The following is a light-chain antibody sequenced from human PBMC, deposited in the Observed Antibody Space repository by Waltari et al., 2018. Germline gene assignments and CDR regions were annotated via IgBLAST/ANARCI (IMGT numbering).Light chain of an antibody. Sequence: DIQMTQSPSSVSASVGNRVTITCRASQSISSWLAWYQQKPEKAPNLLIYGASNLQSGVPSRFSGSGSGTDFTLTISSLQPEDFATYYCQQANSFPLFGGGTKVEIK. V-gene: IGKV1-12*01. CDR2: GAS. CDR1: QSISSW. J-gene: IGKJ4*01. CDR3: QQANSFPL.